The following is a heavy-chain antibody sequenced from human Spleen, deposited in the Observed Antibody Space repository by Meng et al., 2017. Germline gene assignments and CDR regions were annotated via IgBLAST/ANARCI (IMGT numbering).Heavy chain of an antibody. CDR2: IYQSGST. Sequence: SETLSLTCAVSGYSITGSYNWGWIRQSPGKGLEWIGSIYQSGSTYYNPSLKSRVTMSADTSKNQFSLKLTSVTAADTAVYYCARGIKYGNSQYYFDYWGQGTLVTVSS. CDR1: GYSITGSYN. V-gene: IGHV4-38-2*01. CDR3: ARGIKYGNSQYYFDY. D-gene: IGHD4-23*01. J-gene: IGHJ4*02.